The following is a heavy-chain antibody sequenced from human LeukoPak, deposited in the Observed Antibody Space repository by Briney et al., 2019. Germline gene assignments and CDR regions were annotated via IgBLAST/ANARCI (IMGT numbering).Heavy chain of an antibody. J-gene: IGHJ3*02. CDR3: ATELTWAFDI. Sequence: SGPTLVNPTQTLTLPCTFSRFSLSTSGVGVGWIRQPPEKALEWLALIYWDDDKRYSASLKSRLTITKDTSKNQVVLTMTNRDPVDTAAYYCATELTWAFDIWGQGTMVTVSS. CDR2: IYWDDDK. D-gene: IGHD1-26*01. CDR1: RFSLSTSGVG. V-gene: IGHV2-5*02.